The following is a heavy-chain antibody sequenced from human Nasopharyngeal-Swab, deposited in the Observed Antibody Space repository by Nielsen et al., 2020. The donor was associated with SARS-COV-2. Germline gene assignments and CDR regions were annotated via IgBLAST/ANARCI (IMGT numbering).Heavy chain of an antibody. J-gene: IGHJ5*02. V-gene: IGHV3-30*18. Sequence: VRQAPGKGLEWVAVISYDGSNKYYADSVKVRFTISRDNSKNTLYLQMNSLRAEDTAVYYCAKDQSINWFDPWGQGTLVTVSS. CDR3: AKDQSINWFDP. CDR2: ISYDGSNK. D-gene: IGHD2-21*01.